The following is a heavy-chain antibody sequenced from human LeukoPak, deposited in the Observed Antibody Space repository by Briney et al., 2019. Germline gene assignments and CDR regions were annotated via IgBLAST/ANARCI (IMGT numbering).Heavy chain of an antibody. CDR2: ISSRGDTI. CDR1: GFTFSSYE. V-gene: IGHV3-48*03. Sequence: PGGSLRLSCAGSGFTFSSYEMNWVRQAPGKGLEWVSYISSRGDTIYYADSVRGRFTLYRDNAKNSLYLQMNSLRAEDTAVYYCARGYASAWCDYWGQGAPVTVSS. J-gene: IGHJ4*02. CDR3: ARGYASAWCDY. D-gene: IGHD6-19*01.